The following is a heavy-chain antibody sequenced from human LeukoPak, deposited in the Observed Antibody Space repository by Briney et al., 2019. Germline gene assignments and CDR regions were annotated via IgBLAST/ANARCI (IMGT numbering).Heavy chain of an antibody. D-gene: IGHD6-19*01. CDR3: ARLKYSSGSAYYFDY. V-gene: IGHV4-4*07. J-gene: IGHJ4*02. CDR1: GGSISSYY. CDR2: IYTSGST. Sequence: SETLSLTCTVSGGSISSYYWSWIRQPAGRGLEWIGRIYTSGSTNYNPSLKSRVTMSVDTSKNQFSLKLSSVTAADTAVYYCARLKYSSGSAYYFDYWGQGTLVTVSS.